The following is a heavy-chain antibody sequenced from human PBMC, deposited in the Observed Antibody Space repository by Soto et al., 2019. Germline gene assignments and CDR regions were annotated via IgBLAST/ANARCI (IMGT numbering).Heavy chain of an antibody. CDR2: INPGGGEA. J-gene: IGHJ6*02. V-gene: IGHV1-46*01. CDR3: VKGIMDV. D-gene: IGHD3-10*01. Sequence: QVQLVQSGAEVKRPGASVKVSCKASGYTFTSNYMHWVRQAPGQGLEWVGMINPGGGEATYAQKFLDRVTTTSDMYSGAAYTDVRSLTSAATAMYYCVKGIMDVWGRGTTVTVSS. CDR1: GYTFTSNY.